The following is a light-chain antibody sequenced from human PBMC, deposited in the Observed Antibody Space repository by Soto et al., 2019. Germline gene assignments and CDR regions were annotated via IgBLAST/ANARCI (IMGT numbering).Light chain of an antibody. V-gene: IGLV2-14*01. CDR3: SSYTTNNTLLV. J-gene: IGLJ2*01. CDR2: DVT. CDR1: SSDVGGYNY. Sequence: QSALTQRASVSGSPGQSITISCTGTSSDVGGYNYVSWYQQHPGKAPKLMIYDVTNRPSGISNRFSGSKSGNTASLTISGLQAEDEADYYCSSYTTNNTLLVFGGGTKVTVL.